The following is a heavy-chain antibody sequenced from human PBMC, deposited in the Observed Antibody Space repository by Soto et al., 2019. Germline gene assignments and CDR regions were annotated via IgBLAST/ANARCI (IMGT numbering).Heavy chain of an antibody. J-gene: IGHJ6*02. CDR3: ARGRYSGYDMPDTYYYYNYGMDV. Sequence: QVQLVQSGAEVKKPGSSVKVSCKASGGTFSSHGISWVRQAPGQGLGWMGGIVPIFGTADDAQRFRGRVTITADESTSTAYMELSSRRSEDTAVYYCARGRYSGYDMPDTYYYYNYGMDVWGQGTTVTVSS. CDR1: GGTFSSHG. V-gene: IGHV1-69*12. D-gene: IGHD5-12*01. CDR2: IVPIFGTA.